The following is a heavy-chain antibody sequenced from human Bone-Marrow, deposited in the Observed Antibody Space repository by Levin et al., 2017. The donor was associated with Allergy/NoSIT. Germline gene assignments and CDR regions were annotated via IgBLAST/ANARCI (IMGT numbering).Heavy chain of an antibody. CDR1: GYTFTGYY. J-gene: IGHJ4*02. Sequence: ASVKVSCEVSGYTFTGYYIHWVRQAPGQGLEWVAWINPYSGVTNYAQDFQERVTVTTDASINTAYMEFNSLRFNDTAVYYCARAIAVGARDYWGQGTLVTVSS. V-gene: IGHV1-2*02. CDR2: INPYSGVT. D-gene: IGHD2-15*01. CDR3: ARAIAVGARDY.